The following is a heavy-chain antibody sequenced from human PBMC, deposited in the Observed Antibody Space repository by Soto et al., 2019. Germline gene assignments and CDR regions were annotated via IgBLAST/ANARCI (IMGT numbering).Heavy chain of an antibody. CDR2: IYYSGST. V-gene: IGHV4-39*01. D-gene: IGHD3-9*01. Sequence: SETLSLTCTVSGGSISSSRFYWGWIRQPPGKGLEWIGSIYYSGSTYYNPSLKSRVTISVDTSKNQFSLKLSSATAADTAVYYCARHGWNDILTGYHLDYWGQGTMVTVSS. J-gene: IGHJ4*02. CDR3: ARHGWNDILTGYHLDY. CDR1: GGSISSSRFY.